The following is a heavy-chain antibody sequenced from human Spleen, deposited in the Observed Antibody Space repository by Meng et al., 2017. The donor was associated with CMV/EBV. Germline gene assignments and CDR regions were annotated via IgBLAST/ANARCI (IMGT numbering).Heavy chain of an antibody. V-gene: IGHV4-30-4*08. CDR2: IYYSGST. Sequence: HLPESGPGLVKSSETLSLTCTVSGGSLSSGDYYWSWIRQPPGKGLEWIGYIYYSGSTYYNPSLKSRVTISVDTSKNQFSLKLSSVTAADTAVYYCAGTDIVVVVAAPGWFDPWGQGTLVTVSS. D-gene: IGHD2-15*01. J-gene: IGHJ5*02. CDR3: AGTDIVVVVAAPGWFDP. CDR1: GGSLSSGDYY.